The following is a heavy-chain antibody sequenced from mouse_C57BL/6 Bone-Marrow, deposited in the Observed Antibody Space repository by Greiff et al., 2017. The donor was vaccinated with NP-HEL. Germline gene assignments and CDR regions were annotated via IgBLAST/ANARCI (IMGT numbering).Heavy chain of an antibody. CDR1: GFTFSDYG. J-gene: IGHJ1*03. CDR3: ARRGYGVYWYFDV. CDR2: ISNLAYSI. Sequence: EVQLVESGGGLVQPGGSLKLSCAASGFTFSDYGMAWVRQAPRKGPEWVAFISNLAYSIYYADTVTGRFTISRENDKNTLYLEMSSLRSEDTAMYYCARRGYGVYWYFDVWGTGTTVTVSS. V-gene: IGHV5-15*01. D-gene: IGHD2-10*02.